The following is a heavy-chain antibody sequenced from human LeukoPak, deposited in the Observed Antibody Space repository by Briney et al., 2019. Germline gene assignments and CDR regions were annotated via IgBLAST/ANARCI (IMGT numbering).Heavy chain of an antibody. CDR2: INPNSGGT. D-gene: IGHD1-14*01. Sequence: ASVTVSFKASGYTFTGYYMHWVRQAPGQGLEWMGWINPNSGGTNYAQKFQGRVTMTRDTSISTAYMELSRLRSDDTAVYYCARRGPPGESFLDYWGQGTLVTVSS. J-gene: IGHJ4*02. CDR1: GYTFTGYY. CDR3: ARRGPPGESFLDY. V-gene: IGHV1-2*02.